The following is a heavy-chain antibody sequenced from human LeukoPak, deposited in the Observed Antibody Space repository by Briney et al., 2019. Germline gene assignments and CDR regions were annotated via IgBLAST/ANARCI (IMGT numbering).Heavy chain of an antibody. CDR3: TRAIRHQLLSDY. CDR2: MNPKSGNT. D-gene: IGHD2-2*01. CDR1: GYTFSNFD. V-gene: IGHV1-8*01. Sequence: GASVKVSCKASGYTFSNFDINWVRQATGQGPEWMGWMNPKSGNTGYAQKFQGRVTITRDRSKSTAYMELISLRFEDTAIYYCTRAIRHQLLSDYWGQGTLVTVSS. J-gene: IGHJ4*02.